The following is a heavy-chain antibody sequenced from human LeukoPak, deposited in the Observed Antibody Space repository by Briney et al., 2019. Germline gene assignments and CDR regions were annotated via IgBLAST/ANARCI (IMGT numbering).Heavy chain of an antibody. Sequence: GGSLRLSCGAPGFTLSDAYMSWIRQAPGKGLEWISYISSSSSNTKYADSMMGRITISRDNAKNSLYLQMNSLIAEDTAVYFCARGRRRVCYYRYFDYWGRGTLVTVSS. V-gene: IGHV3-11*05. D-gene: IGHD1-26*01. CDR1: GFTLSDAY. J-gene: IGHJ4*02. CDR3: ARGRRRVCYYRYFDY. CDR2: ISSSSSNT.